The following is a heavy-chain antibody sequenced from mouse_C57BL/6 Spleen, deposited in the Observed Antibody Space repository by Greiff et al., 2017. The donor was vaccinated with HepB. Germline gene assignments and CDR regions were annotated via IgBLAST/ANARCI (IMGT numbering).Heavy chain of an antibody. V-gene: IGHV1-42*01. Sequence: EVQLQQSGPELVKPGASVKISCKASGYSFTGYYMNWVKQSPEKSLEWIGEINPSTGGTAYNQKFKAKATLTVDKSSSPAYMQLKILTSEDSAVYYCARRDYYGSSPYYAMDYWGQGTSVTVSS. CDR2: INPSTGGT. CDR1: GYSFTGYY. J-gene: IGHJ4*01. CDR3: ARRDYYGSSPYYAMDY. D-gene: IGHD1-1*01.